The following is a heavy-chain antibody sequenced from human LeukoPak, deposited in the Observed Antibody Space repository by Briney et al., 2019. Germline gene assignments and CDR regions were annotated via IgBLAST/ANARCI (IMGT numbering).Heavy chain of an antibody. CDR1: GVSISTYY. CDR3: ARVWFGELFD. V-gene: IGHV4-59*08. CDR2: FSYSGST. D-gene: IGHD3-10*01. Sequence: KPSETLSLTCSVSGVSISTYYWIWIRQPPAKGLEWMGFFSYSGSTKYNPSLKSRVTMSVDTSKNQFSLKLSSVTAADTAVYYCARVWFGELFDWGQGTLVTVSS. J-gene: IGHJ4*02.